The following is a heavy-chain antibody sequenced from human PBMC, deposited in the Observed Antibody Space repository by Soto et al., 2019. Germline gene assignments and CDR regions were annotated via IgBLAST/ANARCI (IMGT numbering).Heavy chain of an antibody. CDR3: ARGVATIGP. V-gene: IGHV4-59*01. J-gene: IGHJ5*02. D-gene: IGHD5-12*01. CDR2: IYDSGST. Sequence: SETLSLTCAVYGASFSGYYWAWIRQPPGKGLEWIGYIYDSGSTNYTPSLKSRVTISVDTPKNQFSLKLTSVTAADTAVYYCARGVATIGPWGQGTLVTVSS. CDR1: GASFSGYY.